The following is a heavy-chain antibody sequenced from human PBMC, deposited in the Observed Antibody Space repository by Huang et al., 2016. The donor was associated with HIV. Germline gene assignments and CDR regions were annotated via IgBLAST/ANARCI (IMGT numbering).Heavy chain of an antibody. Sequence: QVHLVQSGAEVKQPGASVKVSCKASGYTFTDYYIHWLRQAPGQGLECMGWINPNSGGTNYAQKFQGRVTMTTDTSISTAYMDLIRPKSDDTAVYHCARQRTTYYYDSSGYRGEFDQWGQGTLVTVSS. V-gene: IGHV1-2*02. CDR3: ARQRTTYYYDSSGYRGEFDQ. CDR2: INPNSGGT. J-gene: IGHJ4*02. CDR1: GYTFTDYY. D-gene: IGHD3-22*01.